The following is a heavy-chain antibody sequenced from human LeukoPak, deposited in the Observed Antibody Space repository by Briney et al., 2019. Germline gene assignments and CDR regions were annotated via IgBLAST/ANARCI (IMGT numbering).Heavy chain of an antibody. CDR1: GDSVSSNSRA. Sequence: SQTLSLTCAISGDSVSSNSRAWNWIRLSPSRGLEWLGRTYYRSKWFNDYAVSVKSRITINPDTSKNQFSLQLNSMTPEDTAVYFCIRGLGGFDSWGQGTLVTVSS. CDR2: TYYRSKWFN. V-gene: IGHV6-1*01. J-gene: IGHJ4*02. CDR3: IRGLGGFDS. D-gene: IGHD3-10*01.